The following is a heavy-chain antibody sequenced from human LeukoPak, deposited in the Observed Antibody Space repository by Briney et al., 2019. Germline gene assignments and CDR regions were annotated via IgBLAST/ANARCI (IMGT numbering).Heavy chain of an antibody. V-gene: IGHV3-7*01. CDR3: ARDAAYSRFDY. CDR2: IKEDGSQK. J-gene: IGHJ4*02. CDR1: GFTFSGSW. D-gene: IGHD2-15*01. Sequence: GGSLRLSCAASGFTFSGSWVTWVRQAPGKGLEWVANIKEDGSQKYYVDSVKGRFTISRDNAQSSLYLQMNSLRVEDTAVYYCARDAAYSRFDYWGRGTLVTVSS.